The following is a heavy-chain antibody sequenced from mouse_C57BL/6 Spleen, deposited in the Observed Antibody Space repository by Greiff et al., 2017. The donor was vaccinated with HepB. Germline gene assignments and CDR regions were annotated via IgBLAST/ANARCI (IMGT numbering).Heavy chain of an antibody. Sequence: VQLQQSGAELVKPGASVKLSCKASGYTFTSYWMQWVKQRPGQGLEWIGEIDPSDSYTNYNQKFKGKATLTVDTSSSTAYMQLSSLTSEDSAVYYCARMDGDYWGQGTTLTVSS. V-gene: IGHV1-50*01. D-gene: IGHD2-3*01. CDR2: IDPSDSYT. CDR1: GYTFTSYW. J-gene: IGHJ2*01. CDR3: ARMDGDY.